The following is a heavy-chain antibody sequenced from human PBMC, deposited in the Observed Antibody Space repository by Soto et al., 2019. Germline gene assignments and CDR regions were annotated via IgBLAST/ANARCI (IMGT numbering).Heavy chain of an antibody. D-gene: IGHD2-15*01. V-gene: IGHV3-23*01. Sequence: PGGSLRLSCRASGFTFGNYAMAWVRQAPGKGLEWVSGISASGGRTYYADSAKGRFTISRDNSNNTLYLQMSSLRAEDTAVYYCAKDLEVLSARFESWGQRALVTVPS. CDR2: ISASGGRT. CDR1: GFTFGNYA. CDR3: AKDLEVLSARFES. J-gene: IGHJ4*02.